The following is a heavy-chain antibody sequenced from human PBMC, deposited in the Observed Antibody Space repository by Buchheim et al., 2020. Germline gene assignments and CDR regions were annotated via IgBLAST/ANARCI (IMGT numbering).Heavy chain of an antibody. J-gene: IGHJ6*02. CDR2: IYYSGST. CDR1: GGSISSYY. D-gene: IGHD4-11*01. CDR3: ARVAYSNYDEHMDV. Sequence: QVQLQESGPGLVKPSETLSLTCTVSGGSISSYYWSWIRQPPGKGLEWIGYIYYSGSTNYNPSLKSRVTISVDTSKNQFSLKLSSVTAADTAVYYCARVAYSNYDEHMDVWGQGTT. V-gene: IGHV4-59*01.